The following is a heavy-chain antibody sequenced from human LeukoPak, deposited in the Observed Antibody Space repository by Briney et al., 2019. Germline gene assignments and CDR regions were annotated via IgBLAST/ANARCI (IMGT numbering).Heavy chain of an antibody. CDR1: GFTFSSYG. D-gene: IGHD3-22*01. CDR3: AKGIYYYDSSGFYP. V-gene: IGHV3-30*18. J-gene: IGHJ5*02. CDR2: ISYGGSNK. Sequence: GGSLRLSCAASGFTFSSYGMHWVRQAPGKGLEWVAVISYGGSNKYYADSVKGRFTISRDNSKNTLYLQMNSLRAEDTAVYYCAKGIYYYDSSGFYPWGQGTLVTVSS.